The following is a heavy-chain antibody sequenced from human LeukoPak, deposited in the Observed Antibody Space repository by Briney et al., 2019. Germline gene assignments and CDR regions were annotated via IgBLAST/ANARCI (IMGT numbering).Heavy chain of an antibody. Sequence: SGTLSLTCAVSGGSISTTNWWSWVRQPPGKGLEWIGEIYHSGSTNYNPSLKSRVTISIDRSKNQFSLKLSSVTAADTAFYYCARSIVGTRAIDYWGQGTLVTVSS. CDR2: IYHSGST. V-gene: IGHV4-4*02. CDR1: GGSISTTNW. CDR3: ARSIVGTRAIDY. D-gene: IGHD1-26*01. J-gene: IGHJ4*02.